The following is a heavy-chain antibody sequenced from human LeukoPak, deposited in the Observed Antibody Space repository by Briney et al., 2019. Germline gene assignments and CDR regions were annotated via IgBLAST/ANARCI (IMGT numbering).Heavy chain of an antibody. CDR1: AGSFISSSHH. V-gene: IGHV4-39*01. CDR2: VYYGRTT. D-gene: IGHD4/OR15-4a*01. CDR3: VRHDGRGGASMGAFDS. Sequence: SETLSLTCTVSAGSFISSSHHWGWIRQSPGKGLEWIGSVYYGRTTYYNPSLDGRVTVSLDTSANQFSLQLNSVTAADTAVYYCVRHDGRGGASMGAFDSWGQGSLVTVSS. J-gene: IGHJ5*01.